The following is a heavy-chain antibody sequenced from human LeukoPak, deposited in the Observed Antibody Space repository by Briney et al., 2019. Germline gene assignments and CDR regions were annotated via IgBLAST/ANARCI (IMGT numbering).Heavy chain of an antibody. Sequence: SETLSLTCAVYGGSFSGYYWSWIRQPPGKGLEWIGEINHSGSTNCNPSPKSRVTISVDTSKNQFSLKLSSVTAADTAVYYCARWDYYDSSGYPFDYWGQGTKVTVSS. CDR3: ARWDYYDSSGYPFDY. CDR1: GGSFSGYY. D-gene: IGHD3-22*01. J-gene: IGHJ4*02. V-gene: IGHV4-34*01. CDR2: INHSGST.